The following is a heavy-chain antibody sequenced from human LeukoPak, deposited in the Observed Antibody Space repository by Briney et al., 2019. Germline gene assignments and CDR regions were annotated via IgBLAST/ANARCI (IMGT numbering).Heavy chain of an antibody. CDR2: ISSSGSTI. CDR3: ARAGTSDYYGMDV. J-gene: IGHJ6*04. V-gene: IGHV3-48*03. CDR1: GFTFSSYE. D-gene: IGHD1-7*01. Sequence: GGSLRLSCAASGFTFSSYEMNWVRQALGKGLEWVSYISSSGSTIYYADSVKGRFTISRDNAKNSLYLQMNSLRAEDTAVYYCARAGTSDYYGMDVWGKGTTVTVSS.